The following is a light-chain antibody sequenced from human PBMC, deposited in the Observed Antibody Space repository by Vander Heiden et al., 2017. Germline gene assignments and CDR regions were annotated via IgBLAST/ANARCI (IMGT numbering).Light chain of an antibody. J-gene: IGKJ1*01. CDR3: QQSHITPWT. CDR2: AAS. CDR1: QTINAY. V-gene: IGKV1-39*01. Sequence: DIQMTQSPLSLSASVGDRVTITCRASQTINAYLNWYQQKSGKAPKVLIYAASTLQSGVPPRFSGSGSGTDFTLTISSLQPEDFATYYCQQSHITPWTFGQGTKVEIK.